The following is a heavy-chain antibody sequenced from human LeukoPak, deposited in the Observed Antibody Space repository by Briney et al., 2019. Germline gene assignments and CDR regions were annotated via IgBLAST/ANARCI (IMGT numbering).Heavy chain of an antibody. Sequence: GGSLRLSCAASGFTVSSNYMSWVRQAPGKGLEWVSVIYSGGSTYYADSVKGRFTISRDNAKNTLYLQMNSLRAEDAAVYYCASPVVGITTIGDLRGHGMDVWGQGTTVTVSS. D-gene: IGHD3-16*01. V-gene: IGHV3-66*01. J-gene: IGHJ6*02. CDR1: GFTVSSNY. CDR2: IYSGGST. CDR3: ASPVVGITTIGDLRGHGMDV.